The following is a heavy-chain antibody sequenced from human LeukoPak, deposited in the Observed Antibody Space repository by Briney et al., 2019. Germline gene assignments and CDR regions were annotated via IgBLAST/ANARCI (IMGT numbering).Heavy chain of an antibody. D-gene: IGHD3-10*01. Sequence: ETLSLTCTVSGGSISSYVWSWIRQPPGKGLEWIAYIYYSGSTAYNPSLESRVTLSVDMSKNKFCSKLSSVTGADPVVLYCASSPPPSMVRGFGWFDPWGQGTLVTVSS. CDR3: ASSPPPSMVRGFGWFDP. V-gene: IGHV4-59*01. CDR1: GGSISSYV. J-gene: IGHJ5*02. CDR2: IYYSGST.